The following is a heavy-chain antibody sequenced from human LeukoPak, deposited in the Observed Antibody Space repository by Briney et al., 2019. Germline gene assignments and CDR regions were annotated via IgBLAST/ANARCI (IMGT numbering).Heavy chain of an antibody. CDR1: GFTFSSYS. CDR2: ISSSSSYI. J-gene: IGHJ4*02. CDR3: ARDLGVTTPPFDY. V-gene: IGHV3-21*01. Sequence: GGSLRLSCAASGFTFSSYSMNWVRQAPGKGLEWVSSISSSSSYIYYADSVKGRSTISRDNAKNSLYLQMNSLRAEDTAVYYCARDLGVTTPPFDYWGQGTLVTVSS. D-gene: IGHD4-11*01.